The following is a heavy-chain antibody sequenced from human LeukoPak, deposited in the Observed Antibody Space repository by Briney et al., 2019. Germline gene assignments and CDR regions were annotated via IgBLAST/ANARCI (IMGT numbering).Heavy chain of an antibody. CDR1: GFTFRSHA. J-gene: IGHJ4*02. CDR2: IYENGGTT. Sequence: GGSLRLACVGSGFTFRSHAMSWVSQAPEKGLEFVSGIYENGGTTYYADSVKGRFSISRDNSKNTLYLQMDSLRGEDTAVYYCAKDFRIGYSAHFDYWGQGALVTVSS. D-gene: IGHD2-21*01. V-gene: IGHV3-23*01. CDR3: AKDFRIGYSAHFDY.